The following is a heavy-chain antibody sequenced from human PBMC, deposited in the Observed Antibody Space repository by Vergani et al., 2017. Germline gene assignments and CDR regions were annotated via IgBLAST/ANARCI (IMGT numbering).Heavy chain of an antibody. CDR3: ALITIVSYYGMDG. V-gene: IGHV3-30*03. CDR1: GFTFSSYG. Sequence: QVQLVESGGGVVQPGRSLRLSCAASGFTFSSYGMHWVRQAPGKGLEWVAGISYDGSNKYYPDSVKGRFTISSDKSKNTLYLQMNSLRAEDTAVYYCALITIVSYYGMDGWGQGTTVSGSS. CDR2: ISYDGSNK. J-gene: IGHJ6*02. D-gene: IGHD3-10*01.